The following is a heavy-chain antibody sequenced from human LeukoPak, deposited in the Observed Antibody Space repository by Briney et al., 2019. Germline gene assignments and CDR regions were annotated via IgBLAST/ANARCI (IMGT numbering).Heavy chain of an antibody. D-gene: IGHD3-22*01. V-gene: IGHV7-4-1*02. CDR3: ARGDYDTHGYQTR. Sequence: ASVKVTCKASGYIFTNYVLHWVRQAPGQGLEWMGWINTNTGNPTYAQGFTGRFVFSLDTSVSTAYLQISSLKADDTAMYYCARGDYDTHGYQTRWGQGTLVTVSS. J-gene: IGHJ4*02. CDR2: INTNTGNP. CDR1: GYIFTNYV.